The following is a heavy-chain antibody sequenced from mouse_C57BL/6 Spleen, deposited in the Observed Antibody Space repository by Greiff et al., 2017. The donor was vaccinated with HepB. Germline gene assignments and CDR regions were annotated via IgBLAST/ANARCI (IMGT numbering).Heavy chain of an antibody. CDR1: GFNIKNTY. D-gene: IGHD1-1*01. J-gene: IGHJ4*01. CDR2: LDPANGNT. V-gene: IGHV14-3*01. Sequence: EVQLQQSVAELVRPGASVKLSCTASGFNIKNTYMHWVKQRPEQGLEWFGRLDPANGNTKYAPKFQGKATITADTSSNKAYLQLSSRTSEDTAIDACASPYYCGSSSYAMDYWGQGTSVTVSS. CDR3: ASPYYCGSSSYAMDY.